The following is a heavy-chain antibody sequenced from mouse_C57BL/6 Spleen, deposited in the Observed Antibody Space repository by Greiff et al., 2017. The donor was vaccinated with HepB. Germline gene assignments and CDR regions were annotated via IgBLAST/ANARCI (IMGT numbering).Heavy chain of an antibody. CDR3: ARNYEYDPLYYAMDY. D-gene: IGHD2-14*01. V-gene: IGHV2-2*01. CDR1: GFSLTSYG. CDR2: IWSGGST. Sequence: QVQLQQSGPGLVQPSQSLSITCTVSGFSLTSYGVHWVRQSPGKGLEWLGVIWSGGSTDYNAAFISRLSISKDNSKSQVFFKMNSLQADDTAIYYCARNYEYDPLYYAMDYWGQGTSVTVSS. J-gene: IGHJ4*01.